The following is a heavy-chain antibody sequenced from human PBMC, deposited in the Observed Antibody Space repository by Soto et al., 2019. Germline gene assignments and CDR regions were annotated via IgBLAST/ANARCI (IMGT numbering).Heavy chain of an antibody. CDR1: GDRVSSNSAA. Sequence: PSQTLSLTCVISGDRVSSNSAALNWIRQCPSRGLEWLGRTYYRSRWYNDYGVSVRSRITVNADKSKNQLSLHLNSVTPEATAVYYCPGTSSPQSYYMDVWDKGTTVTVSS. CDR2: TYYRSRWYN. V-gene: IGHV6-1*01. CDR3: PGTSSPQSYYMDV. J-gene: IGHJ6*03. D-gene: IGHD1-7*01.